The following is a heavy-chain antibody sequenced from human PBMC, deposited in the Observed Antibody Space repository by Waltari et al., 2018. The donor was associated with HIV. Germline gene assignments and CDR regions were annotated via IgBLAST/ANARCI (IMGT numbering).Heavy chain of an antibody. CDR3: ATQVTVYGGLDV. V-gene: IGHV1-8*01. CDR1: GYSFISND. CDR2: MDPGSSNT. J-gene: IGHJ6*02. Sequence: HLEQSGAEVKRPGASVKVSCKASGYSFISNDITWVRHAPGQGLELMGWMDPGSSNTDHAQKFQGRVSMTRDTSINTAYREMYSLTSDDTAVYYCATQVTVYGGLDVWGPGTTVTVSS. D-gene: IGHD2-21*02.